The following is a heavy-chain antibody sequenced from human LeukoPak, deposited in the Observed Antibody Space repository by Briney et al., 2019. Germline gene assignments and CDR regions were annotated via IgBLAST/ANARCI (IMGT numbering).Heavy chain of an antibody. D-gene: IGHD3-10*01. CDR3: APSPNYGSGTSGY. CDR1: GFTFSTYA. V-gene: IGHV3-30*03. CDR2: ISNDGFKK. Sequence: GGSLRLSCAASGFTFSTYAMHWVRQAPGKGLEWVALISNDGFKKYYPDSVEGRFIISRDNSKNTLFLQMNSLRTEDTAVYYCAPSPNYGSGTSGYWGRETQVTVSS. J-gene: IGHJ4*02.